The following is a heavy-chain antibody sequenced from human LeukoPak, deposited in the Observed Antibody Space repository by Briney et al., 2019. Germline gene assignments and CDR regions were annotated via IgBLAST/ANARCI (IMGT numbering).Heavy chain of an antibody. J-gene: IGHJ2*01. V-gene: IGHV4-59*01. CDR3: ARRTSYDTLVGYKYWYFDL. Sequence: SGTLSLTCTVSGGSISNYYWSWLRQPPGKGLECFGYFSDSESTNFNPSLKSRVTMSVGTSKNQLSLKLSSVTAADTAIYYCARRTSYDTLVGYKYWYFDLWGRGTLVTVSS. CDR2: FSDSEST. D-gene: IGHD3-9*01. CDR1: GGSISNYY.